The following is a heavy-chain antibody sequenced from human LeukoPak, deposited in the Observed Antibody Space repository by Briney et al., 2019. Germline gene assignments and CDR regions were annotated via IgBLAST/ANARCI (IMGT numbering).Heavy chain of an antibody. Sequence: SETLSLTCTVSGGSISSSSYYWGWIRQPPGKGLEWIGSIYYSGSTYYNPSLKNRVTISVDTSKNQFSLKLSSVTAADTAVYYCARRGIAAAVPSYFDYWGQGTLVTVSS. CDR1: GGSISSSSYY. J-gene: IGHJ4*02. V-gene: IGHV4-39*01. D-gene: IGHD6-13*01. CDR2: IYYSGST. CDR3: ARRGIAAAVPSYFDY.